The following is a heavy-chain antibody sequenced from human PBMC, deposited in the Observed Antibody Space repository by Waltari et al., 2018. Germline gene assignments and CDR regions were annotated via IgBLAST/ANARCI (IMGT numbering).Heavy chain of an antibody. CDR3: ARRDDYGDDPFWT. CDR2: IRSSGSTS. V-gene: IGHV3-48*03. D-gene: IGHD4-17*01. J-gene: IGHJ5*02. CDR1: GFIFSNYE. Sequence: EEHLVESGGGLVQPGGSLRLSCAASGFIFSNYERNWIRQAPGKGLEWVSYIRSSGSTSYYADSAKGRFTISRDNAKNSLYLQMNSLRAEDTAVYYCARRDDYGDDPFWTWGQGTLVTVSS.